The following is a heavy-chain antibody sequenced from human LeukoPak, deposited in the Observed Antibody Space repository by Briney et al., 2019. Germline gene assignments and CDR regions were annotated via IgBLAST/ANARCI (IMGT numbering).Heavy chain of an antibody. CDR2: VNRDGSET. Sequence: GGSLRLSCAASGFALSSYWMTWVRQVPGRGPEWVANVNRDGSETYYLDSVKGRFTISKDNAKNSLYLQMNSLRAEDTALYHCARNNGMDVWGQGTTVIVSS. CDR1: GFALSSYW. V-gene: IGHV3-7*03. J-gene: IGHJ6*02. CDR3: ARNNGMDV.